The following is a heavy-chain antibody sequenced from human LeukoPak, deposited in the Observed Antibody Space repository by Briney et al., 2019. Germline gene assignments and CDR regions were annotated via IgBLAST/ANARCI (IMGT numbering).Heavy chain of an antibody. D-gene: IGHD2-15*01. J-gene: IGHJ1*01. CDR1: GFTFSSFA. CDR3: ARAWEYCSGGSCYSEYFQH. V-gene: IGHV3-23*01. CDR2: ISGRGDST. Sequence: GGSLRLSCAASGFTFSSFAMSWVRQAPGKGLEWVSVISGRGDSTYYADSVKGRFTISRDNSKSTVYLQMNSLRAEDTAVYYCARAWEYCSGGSCYSEYFQHWGQGTLVTVSS.